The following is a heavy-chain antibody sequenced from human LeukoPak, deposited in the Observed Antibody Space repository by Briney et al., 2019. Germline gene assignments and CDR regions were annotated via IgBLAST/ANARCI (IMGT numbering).Heavy chain of an antibody. D-gene: IGHD3-22*01. CDR1: GFTFSSYS. CDR2: ISGSGGST. V-gene: IGHV3-23*01. J-gene: IGHJ4*02. Sequence: PGGSLRLSCAASGFTFSSYSMNWVRQAPGKGLEWVSAISGSGGSTYYADSVKGRFTISRDNSKNTLYLQMNSLRAEDTAVYYCAKDRLGNYYDSSGYYYDYWGQGTLVTVSS. CDR3: AKDRLGNYYDSSGYYYDY.